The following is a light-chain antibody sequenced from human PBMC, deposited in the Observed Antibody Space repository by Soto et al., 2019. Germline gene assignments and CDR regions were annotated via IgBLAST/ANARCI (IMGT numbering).Light chain of an antibody. J-gene: IGKJ1*01. V-gene: IGKV3-20*01. CDR2: GAS. CDR1: QSVSSTY. Sequence: EIWLTQSPGTLSLSRGEISTLSCRASQSVSSTYLAWYQQKPGRAPRLLIYGASSRATGIPDRFSGSGSGTDFTLTITRLEPEDFAVYYCQQYGGSPTFGQGTKVDIK. CDR3: QQYGGSPT.